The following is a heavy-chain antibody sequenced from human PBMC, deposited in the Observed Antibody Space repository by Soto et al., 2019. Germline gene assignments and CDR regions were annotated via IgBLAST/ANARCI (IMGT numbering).Heavy chain of an antibody. Sequence: QPGGSLRLSCAASGFTFSSYAMSWVRQAPGKGLEWVSAISGSGGSTYYADSVKGRFTISRDNSKNTLYLQMNSLRAEDTAVYYCAKGVGITGTTNPGRGNNWFDPWGQGTLVTVSS. J-gene: IGHJ5*02. CDR1: GFTFSSYA. D-gene: IGHD1-20*01. V-gene: IGHV3-23*01. CDR2: ISGSGGST. CDR3: AKGVGITGTTNPGRGNNWFDP.